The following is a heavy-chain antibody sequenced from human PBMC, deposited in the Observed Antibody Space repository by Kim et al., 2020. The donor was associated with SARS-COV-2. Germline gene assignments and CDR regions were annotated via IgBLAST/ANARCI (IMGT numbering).Heavy chain of an antibody. V-gene: IGHV3-15*01. Sequence: GGSLRLSCAASGFTFSNAWMSWVRQAPGKGLEWVGRIKSKTDGGTTDYAAPVKGRFTISRDDSKNTLYLQMNSLKTEDTAVYYCTTEKKRFGELLMLDYYYLDVWGQGTPVTVSS. CDR2: IKSKTDGGTT. J-gene: IGHJ6*03. CDR1: GFTFSNAW. CDR3: TTEKKRFGELLMLDYYYLDV. D-gene: IGHD3-10*01.